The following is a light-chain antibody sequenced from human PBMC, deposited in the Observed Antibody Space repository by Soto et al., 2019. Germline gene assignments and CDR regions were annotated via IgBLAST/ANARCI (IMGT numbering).Light chain of an antibody. J-gene: IGKJ1*01. CDR3: QQYGSSPPRT. CDR1: QGIANY. V-gene: IGKV1-9*01. CDR2: AAS. Sequence: DIQLTQSPSFLSACVGDRVTITCRASQGIANYLAWYQQHPGRDPKLLIYAASTLQSGVPSRFSGSGSGTEFTFTISSLQPEDFAVYYCQQYGSSPPRTFGQGTKWIS.